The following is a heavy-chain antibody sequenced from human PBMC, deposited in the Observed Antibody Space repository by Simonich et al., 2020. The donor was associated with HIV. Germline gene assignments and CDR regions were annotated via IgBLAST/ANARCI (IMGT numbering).Heavy chain of an antibody. CDR2: VYHSGST. J-gene: IGHJ4*02. CDR3: AREVVATTDY. CDR1: GYSINSGYY. D-gene: IGHD5-12*01. Sequence: QVQLQESGPGLVKPSETLSLPCAFSGYSINSGYYWAWIRQPPGKALEWIGNVYHSGSTYYNPPLKNRVTISVDTSKNQFSLRLTSVTAADTAVYYCAREVVATTDYWGQGTLVTVSS. V-gene: IGHV4-38-2*02.